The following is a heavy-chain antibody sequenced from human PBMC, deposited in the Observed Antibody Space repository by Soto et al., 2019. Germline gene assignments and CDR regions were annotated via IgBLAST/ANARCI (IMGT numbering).Heavy chain of an antibody. J-gene: IGHJ2*01. V-gene: IGHV4-4*07. D-gene: IGHD5-18*01. CDR2: IYTSGRT. CDR1: GGSIGNYY. CDR3: ARDYDVNTALDYWYFDL. Sequence: QVQLQESGPGLVKPSESLSLTCSVSGGSIGNYYWAWIRQSAGKGLEWIGCIYTSGRTHYNPSLTGRVTMSIDTSKNQFSLRLTSVTAADTAIYYCARDYDVNTALDYWYFDLWGRGTLVTVSS.